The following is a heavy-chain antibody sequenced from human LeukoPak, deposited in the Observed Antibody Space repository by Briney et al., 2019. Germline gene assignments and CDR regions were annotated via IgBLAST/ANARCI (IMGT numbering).Heavy chain of an antibody. V-gene: IGHV3-33*06. J-gene: IGHJ4*02. Sequence: PGRSLRLSCAASGFTFSSYGMHWVRQAPGKGLEWVAVIWYDGSNKYYADSVKGRFTISRDNSKNTLYLQMNSLRTEDTAVYFCAKDGASWAFDSWGQGTLVTVSS. D-gene: IGHD3-16*01. CDR1: GFTFSSYG. CDR2: IWYDGSNK. CDR3: AKDGASWAFDS.